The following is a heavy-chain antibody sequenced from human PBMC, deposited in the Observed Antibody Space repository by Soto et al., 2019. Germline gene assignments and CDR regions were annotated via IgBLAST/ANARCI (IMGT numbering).Heavy chain of an antibody. Sequence: LSLTCTVSGGSISSYYWSWIRQPPGKGLEWIGYIYYSGSTNYNPSLKSRVTISVDTSKNQFSLKLSSVTAADTAVYYCARERGDFHPYYGMDVWGQGTTVTVSS. V-gene: IGHV4-59*01. CDR3: ARERGDFHPYYGMDV. J-gene: IGHJ6*02. CDR1: GGSISSYY. D-gene: IGHD3-10*01. CDR2: IYYSGST.